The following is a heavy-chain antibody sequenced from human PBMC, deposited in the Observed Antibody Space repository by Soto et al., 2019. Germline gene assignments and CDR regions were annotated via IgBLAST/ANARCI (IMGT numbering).Heavy chain of an antibody. CDR2: ITSSGRTI. Sequence: GGSLRLSCAPSGFTFSDYYMSWIRQAPGKGLEWVSYITSSGRTIFYADSVKGRFTISRDNAKNSLYLQMNSLRAEDTAVYYCARGGGYGGQFYYGMDVWGQGTTVTVSS. D-gene: IGHD3-16*01. J-gene: IGHJ6*02. CDR3: ARGGGYGGQFYYGMDV. V-gene: IGHV3-11*01. CDR1: GFTFSDYY.